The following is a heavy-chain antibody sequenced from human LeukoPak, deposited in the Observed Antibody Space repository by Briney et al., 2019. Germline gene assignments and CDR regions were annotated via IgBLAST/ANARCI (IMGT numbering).Heavy chain of an antibody. D-gene: IGHD2-15*01. CDR3: ARCRGGSCFSSGYFDY. Sequence: GGPLRLSCAASRLTFSDYSMNWVRQAPGKGLERVSSISSSSSSIYYADSVKGRFTISRDNAKNSLYLQMNSLRAEDTAVYYCARCRGGSCFSSGYFDYWGQGTLVTVSS. CDR1: RLTFSDYS. J-gene: IGHJ4*02. CDR2: ISSSSSSI. V-gene: IGHV3-21*01.